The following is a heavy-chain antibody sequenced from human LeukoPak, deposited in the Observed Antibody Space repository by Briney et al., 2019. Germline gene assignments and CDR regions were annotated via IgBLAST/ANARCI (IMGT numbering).Heavy chain of an antibody. CDR3: ARGGVRDCSSTSCYHD. CDR1: GFTVSSHY. D-gene: IGHD2-2*01. V-gene: IGHV3-66*01. Sequence: GGSLRLSCAASGFTVSSHYMSWVRQAPGKGLEWVSVIYKDGSTYYAEFVKGRFTISRDSSKNRLFLQMISLRAEDTAVYYCARGGVRDCSSTSCYHDWGQGTLVTVSS. J-gene: IGHJ4*02. CDR2: IYKDGST.